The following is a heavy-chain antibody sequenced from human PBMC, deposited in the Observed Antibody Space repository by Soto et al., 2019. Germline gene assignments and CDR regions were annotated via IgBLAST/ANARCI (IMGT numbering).Heavy chain of an antibody. CDR2: IWYDGSNK. CDR3: ARDMVRGDDYYYGMDV. D-gene: IGHD3-10*01. V-gene: IGHV3-33*01. J-gene: IGHJ6*02. CDR1: GFTFSSYG. Sequence: PGGSLRLSCAASGFTFSSYGMHWVRQAPGKGLEWVAVIWYDGSNKYYADSVKGRFTISRDNSKNTLYLQMNSLRAEDTAVYYCARDMVRGDDYYYGMDVWGQGTTVTVSS.